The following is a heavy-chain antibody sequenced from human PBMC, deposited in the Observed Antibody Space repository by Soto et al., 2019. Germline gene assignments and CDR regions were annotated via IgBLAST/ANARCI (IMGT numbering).Heavy chain of an antibody. CDR1: GFTFSNAW. J-gene: IGHJ6*03. CDR3: RLVVPAATFYYYYMDV. CDR2: IKSKTDGGTT. Sequence: GGSLRLSCAASGFTFSNAWMSWVRQAPGKGLEWVGRIKSKTDGGTTDYAAPVKGRFTISRDDSKNTLYLQMNSLKTEDTAVYYCRLVVPAATFYYYYMDVWGKGTTVTVSS. D-gene: IGHD2-2*01. V-gene: IGHV3-15*01.